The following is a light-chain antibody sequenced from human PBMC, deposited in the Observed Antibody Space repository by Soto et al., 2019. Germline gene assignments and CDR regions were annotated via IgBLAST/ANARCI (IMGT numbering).Light chain of an antibody. CDR2: GAS. CDR3: QQYNTGPLPIT. V-gene: IGKV3-15*01. Sequence: EIVMTQSPATLSVSPGDRATLSCRASQSGITNLAWYQQKPGQAPRLLVYGASTRATDIPARFSGSGSGTEFSLTISSLQSDDFAVYYWQQYNTGPLPITFGQGTRLEIK. CDR1: QSGITN. J-gene: IGKJ5*01.